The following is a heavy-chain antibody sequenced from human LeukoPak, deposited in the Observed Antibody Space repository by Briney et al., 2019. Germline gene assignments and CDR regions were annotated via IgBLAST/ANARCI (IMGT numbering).Heavy chain of an antibody. D-gene: IGHD1/OR15-1a*01. CDR1: GYTFTNYG. CDR2: VGAYDGDT. J-gene: IGHJ5*02. Sequence: ASVKVSCKASGYTFTNYGISWVRQAPGQGLEWIGWVGAYDGDTNYAEKVQGRVTMTTDTSTSTAYLELRSLRSDDTAVYYCARVYDRWNNDCFDPWGQGTLVIVSS. CDR3: ARVYDRWNNDCFDP. V-gene: IGHV1-18*01.